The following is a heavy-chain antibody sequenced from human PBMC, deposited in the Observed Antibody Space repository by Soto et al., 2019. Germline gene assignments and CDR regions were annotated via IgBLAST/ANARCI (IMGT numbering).Heavy chain of an antibody. J-gene: IGHJ5*02. CDR2: ISSTGSKT. Sequence: EARLLESGGGLVQPGGSLRLSCVVSGFSMSNHALTWVRQAPGKGLEWVSSISSTGSKTYYADSVKGRFTISRDNSKNSVLLQMSTLRPNAMPFYPSAREPKPCRKGDYDLWGQGTLVTVSS. D-gene: IGHD2-21*01. V-gene: IGHV3-23*01. CDR3: AREPKPCRKGDYDL. CDR1: GFSMSNHA.